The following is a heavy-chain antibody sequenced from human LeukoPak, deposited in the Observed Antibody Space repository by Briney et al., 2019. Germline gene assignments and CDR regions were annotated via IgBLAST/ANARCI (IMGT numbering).Heavy chain of an antibody. Sequence: GESLRLSCAASGFTFSSYSMNWVRQAPGKGLEWVSSISSTSNYIYYAGSVKGRFTISRDNAKTSLYLQMNSLRAEDTAVYYCARDDRYSYGYSQSGHFDYWGQGILVTVSS. CDR2: ISSTSNYI. CDR1: GFTFSSYS. V-gene: IGHV3-21*01. J-gene: IGHJ4*02. D-gene: IGHD5-18*01. CDR3: ARDDRYSYGYSQSGHFDY.